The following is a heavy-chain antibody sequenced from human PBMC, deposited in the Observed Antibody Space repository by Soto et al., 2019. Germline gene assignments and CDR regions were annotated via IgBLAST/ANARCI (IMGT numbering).Heavy chain of an antibody. J-gene: IGHJ4*02. CDR3: ARGGEGDFGVQGCDH. CDR2: ISYDGDNE. CDR1: GFTFSSYA. V-gene: IGHV3-30-3*01. Sequence: QVHLVESGGGVVQPGRSLRLSCAASGFTFSSYAMHWVRQAPGKGPEWLAVISYDGDNEYYADSVMGRFTISRDTSRNTLYVQMNSPRADDTAVYYCARGGEGDFGVQGCDHWGQGTLVTVSS. D-gene: IGHD4-17*01.